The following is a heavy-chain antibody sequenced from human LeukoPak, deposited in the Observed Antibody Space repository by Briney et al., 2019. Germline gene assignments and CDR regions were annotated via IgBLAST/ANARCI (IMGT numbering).Heavy chain of an antibody. J-gene: IGHJ4*02. D-gene: IGHD3-22*01. CDR1: GFTFSSYA. Sequence: GGSLRLSCAASGFTFSSYAMSWVRQAPGKGLEWVSAISGSGGSTYYADSVKGRFTISRDNSKNTLYLHMNSLRAEDTAVYYCAKTTYYYDSSGPEAFDYWGQGTLVTVSS. V-gene: IGHV3-23*01. CDR2: ISGSGGST. CDR3: AKTTYYYDSSGPEAFDY.